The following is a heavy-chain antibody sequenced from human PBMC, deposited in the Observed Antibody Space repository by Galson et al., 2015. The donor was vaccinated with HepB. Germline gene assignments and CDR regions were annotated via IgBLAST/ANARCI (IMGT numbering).Heavy chain of an antibody. Sequence: TLSLTCTVSGGSISSSSYYWGWIRQPPGKGLEWIGSIYYSGSTYYNPSLKSRVTISVDTSKNQFSLKLSSVTAADTAVYYCARSIPTTVVTGANYFDYWGQGTLVTVSS. CDR2: IYYSGST. V-gene: IGHV4-39*01. J-gene: IGHJ4*02. CDR1: GGSISSSSYY. CDR3: ARSIPTTVVTGANYFDY. D-gene: IGHD4-23*01.